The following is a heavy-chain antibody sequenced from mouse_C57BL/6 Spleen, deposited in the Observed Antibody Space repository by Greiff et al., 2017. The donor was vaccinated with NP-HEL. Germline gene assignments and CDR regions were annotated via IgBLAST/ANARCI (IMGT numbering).Heavy chain of an antibody. CDR1: GYTFTSYW. V-gene: IGHV1-7*01. D-gene: IGHD1-1*01. J-gene: IGHJ4*01. Sequence: VKLMESGAELAKPGASVKLSCKASGYTFTSYWMHWVKQRPGQGLEWIGYINPSSGYTKYNQKFKDKATLTADKSSSTAYMQLSSLTYEDSAVYYCARSYEGDYYAMDYWGQGTSVTVSS. CDR3: ARSYEGDYYAMDY. CDR2: INPSSGYT.